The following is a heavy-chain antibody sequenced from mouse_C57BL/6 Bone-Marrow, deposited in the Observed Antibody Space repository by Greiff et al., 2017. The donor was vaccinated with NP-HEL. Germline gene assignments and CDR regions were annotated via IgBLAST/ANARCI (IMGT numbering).Heavy chain of an antibody. CDR1: GYAFTNYL. CDR3: ARNDYGSLGY. J-gene: IGHJ2*01. V-gene: IGHV1-54*01. D-gene: IGHD1-1*01. Sequence: VKLKESGAELVRPGTSVKVSCKASGYAFTNYLIEWVKQRPGQGLEWIGVINPGSGGTNYNEKFKGKATLTADKSSSTAYMQLSSLTSEDSAVYFCARNDYGSLGYWGQGTTLTVSS. CDR2: INPGSGGT.